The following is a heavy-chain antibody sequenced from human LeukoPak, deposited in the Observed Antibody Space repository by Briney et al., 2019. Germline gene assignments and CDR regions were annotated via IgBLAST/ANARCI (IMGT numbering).Heavy chain of an antibody. CDR3: ARVELYDSSGYPIDP. V-gene: IGHV3-21*01. CDR1: GFTFSSYS. J-gene: IGHJ5*02. Sequence: PGGSLRLSCAASGFTFSSYSRNWVRQAPGKGLEGVSSISSSSSYIYYADSVKGRFTISRDNAKNSLYLQMNSLRAEDTAVYYCARVELYDSSGYPIDPWGQGTLVTVSS. CDR2: ISSSSSYI. D-gene: IGHD3-22*01.